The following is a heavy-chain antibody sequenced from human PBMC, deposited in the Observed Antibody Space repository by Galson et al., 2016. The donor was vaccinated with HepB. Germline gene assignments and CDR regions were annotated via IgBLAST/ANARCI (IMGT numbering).Heavy chain of an antibody. Sequence: SVKVSCKASGFTFTSSAVQWVRQARGQRLEWIGWIVVGSGNTNYAQKFQERVTITRDMSTSTAYMELSSLRSEDTAVYYRAASRVGATVGAFDIWGQGTRVTVSS. V-gene: IGHV1-58*01. D-gene: IGHD1-26*01. CDR1: GFTFTSSA. CDR3: AASRVGATVGAFDI. J-gene: IGHJ3*02. CDR2: IVVGSGNT.